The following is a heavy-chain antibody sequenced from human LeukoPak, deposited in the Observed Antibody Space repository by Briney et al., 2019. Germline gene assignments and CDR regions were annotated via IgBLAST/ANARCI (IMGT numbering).Heavy chain of an antibody. D-gene: IGHD1-1*01. CDR3: ARAQLEPTVDYYYYYMDV. Sequence: SVKVSCKASGGTFSSYAISWVRQAPGQGLEWMGGIIPIFGTANYAQKFQGRVTITADESTSAAYMELSSLRSEDTAVYYCARAQLEPTVDYYYYYMDVWGKGTTVTVSS. CDR2: IIPIFGTA. V-gene: IGHV1-69*13. CDR1: GGTFSSYA. J-gene: IGHJ6*03.